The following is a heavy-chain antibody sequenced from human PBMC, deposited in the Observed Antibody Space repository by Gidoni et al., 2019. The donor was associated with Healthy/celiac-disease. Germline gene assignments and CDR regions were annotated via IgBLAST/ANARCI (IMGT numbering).Heavy chain of an antibody. CDR1: GYSFTSYW. D-gene: IGHD3-22*01. J-gene: IGHJ4*02. Sequence: DVQLVQSGAEVNKPGESLRISCKGSGYSFTSYWISWVRQMPGKGLEWMGRIDPSDSYTNYSPSFQGHVTISADKSISTAYLQWSSLKASDTAMYYCATDGPYYYDSSGPKVDYWGQGTLVTVSS. CDR3: ATDGPYYYDSSGPKVDY. CDR2: IDPSDSYT. V-gene: IGHV5-10-1*03.